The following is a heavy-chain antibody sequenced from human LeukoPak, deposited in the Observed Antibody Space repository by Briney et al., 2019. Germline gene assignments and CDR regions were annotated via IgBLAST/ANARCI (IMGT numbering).Heavy chain of an antibody. D-gene: IGHD3-9*01. CDR3: ARGLRYFDWLYLY. CDR2: IYPGDSDT. Sequence: GESLKISCKGSGYSSTSYWIGWVRQMPGKGLEWMGIIYPGDSDTRYSPSFQGQVTISADKSISTAYLQWSSLKASDTAMYYCARGLRYFDWLYLYWGQGTLVTVSS. V-gene: IGHV5-51*01. J-gene: IGHJ4*02. CDR1: GYSSTSYW.